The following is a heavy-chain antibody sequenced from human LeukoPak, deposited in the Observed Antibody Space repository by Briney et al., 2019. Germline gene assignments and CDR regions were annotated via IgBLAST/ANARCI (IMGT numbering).Heavy chain of an antibody. Sequence: GGSLRLSCAASGFTFSSYGLHWVRQAPGKGLECVAVISKDGSNEHYADPGKGRFTISRDNSKNTLYLQMNSLRTEDTAVYYCVRDRGDGYNQIDYWGQGTLVTVSS. J-gene: IGHJ4*02. CDR1: GFTFSSYG. CDR3: VRDRGDGYNQIDY. V-gene: IGHV3-30*04. D-gene: IGHD5-24*01. CDR2: ISKDGSNE.